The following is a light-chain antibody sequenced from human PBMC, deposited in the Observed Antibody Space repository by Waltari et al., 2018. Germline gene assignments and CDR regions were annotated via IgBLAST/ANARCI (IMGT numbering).Light chain of an antibody. CDR3: CSYAGSSTWV. Sequence: QSALTQPVSVSGSPGQSITISCTGTSNDVGTYKFVSWYQQHPGKAPKVIIFEVNERPSWVSNRFSGSKSGNTASLTISGLQPEDEADYYCCSYAGSSTWVFGGGTKLTVL. CDR2: EVN. CDR1: SNDVGTYKF. V-gene: IGLV2-23*02. J-gene: IGLJ3*02.